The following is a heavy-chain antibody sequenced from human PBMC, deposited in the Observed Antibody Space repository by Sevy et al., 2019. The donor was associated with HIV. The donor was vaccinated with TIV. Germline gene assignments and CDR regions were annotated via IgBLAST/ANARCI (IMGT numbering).Heavy chain of an antibody. D-gene: IGHD6-13*01. J-gene: IGHJ4*02. CDR1: GFTVNTYA. Sequence: GGSLRLSCAVSGFTVNTYAMSWVRQAPGKELEWVAVINNSGGSTDYADSVRGRFSISRDNPNVYLEMNSPRVEDTAVYYCVKERVGYISSWYYFDYWGQGTLVTVSS. CDR3: VKERVGYISSWYYFDY. V-gene: IGHV3-23*01. CDR2: INNSGGST.